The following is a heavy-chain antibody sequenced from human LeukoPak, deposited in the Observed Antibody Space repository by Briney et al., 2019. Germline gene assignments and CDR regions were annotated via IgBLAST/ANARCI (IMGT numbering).Heavy chain of an antibody. Sequence: PSETLSLTCTVSGGSISSSSYYWGWIRQPPGKGLEWIGSIYYSGSTYYNPSLKSRVTISIDTSKNQFSLKLSSVTAADTAVYYCAGYGDYSFDYWGQGILVTVSS. J-gene: IGHJ4*02. D-gene: IGHD4-17*01. V-gene: IGHV4-39*07. CDR1: GGSISSSSYY. CDR3: AGYGDYSFDY. CDR2: IYYSGST.